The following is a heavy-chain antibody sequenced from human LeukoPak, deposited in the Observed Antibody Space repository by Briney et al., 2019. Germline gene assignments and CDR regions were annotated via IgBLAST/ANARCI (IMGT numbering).Heavy chain of an antibody. CDR2: IYHSGST. D-gene: IGHD3-9*01. CDR1: GYSISSGYY. CDR3: ARHYFDWSDYYYMDV. V-gene: IGHV4-38-2*02. J-gene: IGHJ6*03. Sequence: SETLSLTCTVSGYSISSGYYWGWIRQPPGKGLEWIGSIYHSGSTYYNPSLKSRVTISVDTSKNQFSLKLSSVTAADTAVYYCARHYFDWSDYYYMDVWGKGTTVTVSS.